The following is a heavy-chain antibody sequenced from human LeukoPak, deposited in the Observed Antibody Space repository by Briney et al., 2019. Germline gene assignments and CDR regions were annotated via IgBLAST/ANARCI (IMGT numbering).Heavy chain of an antibody. J-gene: IGHJ4*02. D-gene: IGHD3-10*01. CDR3: ATQRMVRGVIIFDY. CDR2: IYYSGST. Sequence: PSETLSLTCTVSGGSISSYYWSWIRQPPGKGLKWIGYIYYSGSTNYNPSLKSRVTISVDTSKNQFSLKLSSVTAADTAVYYCATQRMVRGVIIFDYWGQGTLVTVSS. CDR1: GGSISSYY. V-gene: IGHV4-59*01.